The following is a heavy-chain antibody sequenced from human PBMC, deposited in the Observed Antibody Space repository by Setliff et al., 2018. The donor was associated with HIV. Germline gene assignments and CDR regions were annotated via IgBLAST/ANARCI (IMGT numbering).Heavy chain of an antibody. CDR2: IFSSGNT. J-gene: IGHJ4*02. D-gene: IGHD6-19*01. CDR3: ARAPFPVAGFDYFDH. Sequence: KPSETLSLTCEVSGGSISNYYWSWIRQPAGKGLEWIGRIFSSGNTYYNPSLKSRATMSVDTSKNQFSLNLNSVTAADTAIYYCARAPFPVAGFDYFDHWGQGTQVTVSS. V-gene: IGHV4-4*07. CDR1: GGSISNYY.